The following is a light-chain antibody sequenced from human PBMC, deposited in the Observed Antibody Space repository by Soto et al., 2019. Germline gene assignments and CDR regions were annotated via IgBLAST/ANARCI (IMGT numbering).Light chain of an antibody. Sequence: QAVVTQPPSASGTPGQRVTISCSGSTSNVGSNYVYWYQQLPGMAPKLLIYRNNLRPPGVPDRISASKSGTSASLAISWLRSEDEADYYCTTWDDSLSGVVFGGGTKLTVL. V-gene: IGLV1-47*01. CDR3: TTWDDSLSGVV. CDR2: RNN. J-gene: IGLJ2*01. CDR1: TSNVGSNY.